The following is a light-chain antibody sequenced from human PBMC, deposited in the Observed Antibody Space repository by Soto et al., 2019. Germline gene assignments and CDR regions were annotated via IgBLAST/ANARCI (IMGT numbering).Light chain of an antibody. Sequence: IVFTQSPGTLSLSPGERATLSCRASQSVGSSNLAWYQQKPGQTPRLLIYVASTRATGIPARFSGSGSGTDFTLTISSLEPEDSAVYYCQQRHMWPITFGQGTRLEIK. J-gene: IGKJ5*01. CDR3: QQRHMWPIT. CDR1: QSVGSSN. V-gene: IGKV3D-20*02. CDR2: VAS.